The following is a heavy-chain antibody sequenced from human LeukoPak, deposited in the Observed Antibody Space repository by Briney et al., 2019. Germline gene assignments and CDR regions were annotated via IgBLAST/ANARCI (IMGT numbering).Heavy chain of an antibody. J-gene: IGHJ6*03. D-gene: IGHD3-3*01. CDR1: GFTFSNSA. V-gene: IGHV3-23*01. CDR2: ISGSGGST. Sequence: GGSLRLSYAASGFTFSNSAMNWVRQAPGKGLEWVSAISGSGGSTYYADSVKGRFTISRDNSKNTLYLQMNSLRAEDTAVYYCAKDLDDFWSGYPDYMDVWGKGTTVTVSS. CDR3: AKDLDDFWSGYPDYMDV.